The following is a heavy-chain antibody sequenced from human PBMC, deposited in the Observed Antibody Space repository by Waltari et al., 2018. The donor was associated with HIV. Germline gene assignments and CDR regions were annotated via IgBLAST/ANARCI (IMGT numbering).Heavy chain of an antibody. CDR3: AHTPYDSDWAFDY. CDR2: IYGDGDE. Sequence: QITLKESGPTLVKPTQTLTLTCTFSGLSLSVSAVGVGWIRQAPGKAPEWLALIYGDGDERYSPSLESRLTITKDTSKNQVVLTMNNVGPVDTATYYCAHTPYDSDWAFDYWGQGTLVTVSS. D-gene: IGHD3-9*01. V-gene: IGHV2-5*02. CDR1: GLSLSVSAVG. J-gene: IGHJ4*02.